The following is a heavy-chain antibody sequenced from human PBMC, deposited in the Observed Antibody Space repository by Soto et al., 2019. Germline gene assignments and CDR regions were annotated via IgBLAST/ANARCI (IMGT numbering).Heavy chain of an antibody. CDR2: ISAYNGNT. Sequence: ASVKVSCKASGYTFTSYGISWVRQAPGQGLEWMGWISAYNGNTNYAQKLQGRVTMTTDTSTSTAYMELRSLISDDTAVYYCAVSTSHPPYFDYWGQGTLVTVSS. CDR1: GYTFTSYG. CDR3: AVSTSHPPYFDY. V-gene: IGHV1-18*01. J-gene: IGHJ4*02. D-gene: IGHD2-2*01.